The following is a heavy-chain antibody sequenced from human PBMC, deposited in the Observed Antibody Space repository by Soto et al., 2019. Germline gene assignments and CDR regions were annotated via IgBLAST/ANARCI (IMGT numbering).Heavy chain of an antibody. J-gene: IGHJ6*02. D-gene: IGHD6-19*01. CDR3: ANGAVAGTPTSYYYYGMDV. CDR1: GGTFRTYA. V-gene: IGHV1-69*12. Sequence: QVQLLQSGAEVKKPGSSVRVSCEASGGTFRTYAISWVRQAPGQGLEWMVEIIPIFGKINYAQKFQGRVTIIADESTTTGYMDLRSLTSDDTAIYYCANGAVAGTPTSYYYYGMDVWGHGTAVSVSS. CDR2: IIPIFGKI.